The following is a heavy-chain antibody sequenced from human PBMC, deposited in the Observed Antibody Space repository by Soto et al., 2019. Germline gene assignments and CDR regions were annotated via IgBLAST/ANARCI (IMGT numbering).Heavy chain of an antibody. CDR1: GGSFIGYY. CDR3: ARGDSTDYYYYGMDV. Sequence: SETLSLTCAVYGGSFIGYYWSWIRQPPGKGLEWIGEINHSGSTNYNPSLKSRVTISVDTSKNQFSLKLSSVTAADTAVYYCARGDSTDYYYYGMDVWGQGTTVTVSS. D-gene: IGHD5-18*01. V-gene: IGHV4-34*01. J-gene: IGHJ6*02. CDR2: INHSGST.